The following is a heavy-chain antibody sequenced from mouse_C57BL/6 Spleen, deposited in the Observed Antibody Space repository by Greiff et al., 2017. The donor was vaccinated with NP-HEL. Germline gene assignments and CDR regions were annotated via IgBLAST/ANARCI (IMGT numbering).Heavy chain of an antibody. D-gene: IGHD2-4*01. J-gene: IGHJ2*01. CDR2: INPSSGYT. Sequence: QVQLQQSGAELAKPGASVKLSCKASGYTFTGYCMHWVKQRPGQGLEWIGYINPSSGYTKYNQKFKDKATLTADKSSSTAYMQLSGLTYEDSAVKYCARGDDYDYWGQGTTLTVSS. CDR1: GYTFTGYC. V-gene: IGHV1-7*01. CDR3: ARGDDYDY.